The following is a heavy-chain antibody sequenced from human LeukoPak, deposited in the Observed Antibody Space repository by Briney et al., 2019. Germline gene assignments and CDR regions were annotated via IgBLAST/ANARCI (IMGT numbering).Heavy chain of an antibody. CDR2: TYYRSDWYS. CDR1: GDSVSSSAS. Sequence: SQTLSLTCAISGDSVSSSASWNWIRQSPSRGLEWLGRTYYRSDWYSDYATSVRSRITINADTSKNQFSLQLNSVSPEDTAVCYCARDPNSSSEWGPFDPWGQGTLVTVSS. CDR3: ARDPNSSSEWGPFDP. D-gene: IGHD6-6*01. J-gene: IGHJ5*02. V-gene: IGHV6-1*01.